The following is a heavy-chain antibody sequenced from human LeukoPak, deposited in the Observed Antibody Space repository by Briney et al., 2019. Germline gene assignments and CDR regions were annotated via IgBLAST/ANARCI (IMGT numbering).Heavy chain of an antibody. J-gene: IGHJ4*02. CDR1: GFTFDDYA. V-gene: IGHV3-43D*03. D-gene: IGHD3-10*01. Sequence: GGSLRLSCAASGFTFDDYAMHWVRQAPGKSLEWVSLISWDGGSTYYADSVKGRFTISRDNSKNSLYLQMSSLRAEDTALYYCAKDMSGSGSEGWIDYWGQGTLVTVSS. CDR3: AKDMSGSGSEGWIDY. CDR2: ISWDGGST.